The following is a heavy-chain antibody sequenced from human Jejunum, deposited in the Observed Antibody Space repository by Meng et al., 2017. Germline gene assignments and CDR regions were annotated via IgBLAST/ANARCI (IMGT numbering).Heavy chain of an antibody. J-gene: IGHJ4*02. CDR1: GASISTCIYY. CDR3: ATIDYGEVFFVY. V-gene: IGHV4-31*01. CDR2: IYDSGTT. Sequence: VQLQGAGPGPVKPSETLSLTCTVSGASISTCIYYWSWIRQHPGKGLEWIGYIYDSGTTSYNPSLKSPVTISMDTSKNQFSLRLGSVTAADTAVYYCATIDYGEVFFVYWGQGTLVTVSS. D-gene: IGHD4-17*01.